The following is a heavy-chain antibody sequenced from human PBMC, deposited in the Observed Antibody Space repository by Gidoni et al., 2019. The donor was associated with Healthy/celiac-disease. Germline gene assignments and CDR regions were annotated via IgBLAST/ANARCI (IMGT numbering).Heavy chain of an antibody. CDR3: ARAKTYYYGSGASNWFDP. CDR2: IYYSGST. Sequence: QVQLQESGPGLVKPSQTLSLTCTVSGGSTSIGDYYWSWIRQPPGKGLEWIGYIYYSGSTYYNPSLKSRVTISVDTSKNQFSLKLSSVTAADTAVYYCARAKTYYYGSGASNWFDPWGQGTLVTVSS. D-gene: IGHD3-10*01. V-gene: IGHV4-30-4*01. CDR1: GGSTSIGDYY. J-gene: IGHJ5*02.